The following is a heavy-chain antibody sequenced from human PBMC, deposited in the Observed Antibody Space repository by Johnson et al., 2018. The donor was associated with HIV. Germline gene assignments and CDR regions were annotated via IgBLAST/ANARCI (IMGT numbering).Heavy chain of an antibody. CDR3: AKETVNDAFDI. CDR1: GFTFSSYW. CDR2: IKQDGSEK. D-gene: IGHD1-14*01. V-gene: IGHV3-7*03. J-gene: IGHJ3*02. Sequence: VQLVESGGGLVQPGGSLRLSCAASGFTFSSYWMSWVRQAPGKGLEWVANIKQDGSEKYYVDSVKGRFTISRDNAKNSLYLQMNSLRAEDTALYYCAKETVNDAFDIWGQGTMVTVSS.